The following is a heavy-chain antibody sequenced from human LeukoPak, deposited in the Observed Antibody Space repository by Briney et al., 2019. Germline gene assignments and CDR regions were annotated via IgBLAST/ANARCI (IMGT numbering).Heavy chain of an antibody. Sequence: GASVKDSCKASGYSFTTYDINWVRQATGQGLEWMAWMNPNSGNTGYAQKFQGRVTMTRNTSISTAYMELSSLRSEDTAVYYCARVAGNCGGDCYRLVYWGQGTLVTVAS. CDR3: ARVAGNCGGDCYRLVY. CDR1: GYSFTTYD. J-gene: IGHJ4*02. D-gene: IGHD2-21*01. CDR2: MNPNSGNT. V-gene: IGHV1-8*01.